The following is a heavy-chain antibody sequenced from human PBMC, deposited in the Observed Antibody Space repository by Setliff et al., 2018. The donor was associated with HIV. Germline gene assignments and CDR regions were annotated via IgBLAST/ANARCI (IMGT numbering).Heavy chain of an antibody. CDR1: GFTFNTYA. Sequence: GGSLRLSCAASGFTFNTYAMHWVRQAPGKGLEWVSSLSGSGGSTYYADSVKGRFTISRDNSKNTLYLRMNSLRAEDTAVYYCAQAQTSVSGSYYQYLQHWGQGTLVTVSS. V-gene: IGHV3-23*01. CDR3: AQAQTSVSGSYYQYLQH. D-gene: IGHD3-10*01. J-gene: IGHJ1*01. CDR2: LSGSGGST.